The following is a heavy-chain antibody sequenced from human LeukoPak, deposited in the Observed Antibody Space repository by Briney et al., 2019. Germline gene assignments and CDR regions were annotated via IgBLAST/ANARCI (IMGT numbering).Heavy chain of an antibody. CDR2: IYYSGST. CDR3: ARAVGSWYYFDY. J-gene: IGHJ4*02. D-gene: IGHD6-13*01. V-gene: IGHV4-31*03. CDR1: GGSISSGGYY. Sequence: SQTLSLTCTASGGSISSGGYYWSWIRQHPGKGLEWIGYIYYSGSTYYNPSLKSRVTISVDTSKNQFSLKLSSVTAADTAVYYCARAVGSWYYFDYWGQGTLVTVSS.